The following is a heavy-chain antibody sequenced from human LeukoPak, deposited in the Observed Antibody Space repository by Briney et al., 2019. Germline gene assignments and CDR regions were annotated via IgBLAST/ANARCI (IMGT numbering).Heavy chain of an antibody. CDR2: INPNSGGT. V-gene: IGHV1-2*06. D-gene: IGHD6-13*01. CDR1: GYTFTGYY. Sequence: ASVKVSCKASGYTFTGYYMHWMRQAPGQGLGWMGRINPNSGGTNYAQKFQGRVTMTRDTSISTAYMEPSRLRSDDTAVYYCARDPVIAAAGTTHDYWGQGTLVTVSS. J-gene: IGHJ4*02. CDR3: ARDPVIAAAGTTHDY.